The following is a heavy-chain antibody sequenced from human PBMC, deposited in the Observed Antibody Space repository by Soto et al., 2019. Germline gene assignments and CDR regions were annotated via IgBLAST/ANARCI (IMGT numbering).Heavy chain of an antibody. D-gene: IGHD2-8*01. V-gene: IGHV4-59*01. CDR2: IYYSGST. CDR1: GGSISSYY. Sequence: PSETLSLTCTSSGGSISSYYWSWIRQPPGKGLEWIGYIYYSGSTNYNPSLKSRVTISVDTSKNQFSLKLSSVTAADTAVYYCAAGRLMEAVWFDPWGQGTLVTVSS. CDR3: AAGRLMEAVWFDP. J-gene: IGHJ5*02.